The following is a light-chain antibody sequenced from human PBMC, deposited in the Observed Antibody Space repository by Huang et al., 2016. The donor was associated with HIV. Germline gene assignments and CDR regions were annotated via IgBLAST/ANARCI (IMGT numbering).Light chain of an antibody. CDR2: SAS. CDR1: QYIGNF. Sequence: DIQMTPSPPSLSASQGVRVTLTCRASQYIGNFLAWFHQKPGGAPKLLIFSASTLHLGVPSRFTCRGSGTEFTLTITNLQPEDVATYYCQRYDTAPRAFGPGTKVDI. CDR3: QRYDTAPRA. V-gene: IGKV1-27*01. J-gene: IGKJ1*01.